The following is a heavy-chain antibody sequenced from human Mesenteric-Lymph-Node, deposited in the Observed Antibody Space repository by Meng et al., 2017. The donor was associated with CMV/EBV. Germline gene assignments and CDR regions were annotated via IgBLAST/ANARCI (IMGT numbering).Heavy chain of an antibody. CDR1: GFTFSDYY. Sequence: GESLKISCAASGFTFSDYYMTWIRQAPGKGLEWVSYVSSSGSTIYYADSVKGRFTISRDNAKNTLYLQMNSLRGDDTAVYYCARGDWLDPWGQGTLVTVSS. J-gene: IGHJ5*02. V-gene: IGHV3-11*04. CDR3: ARGDWLDP. CDR2: VSSSGSTI.